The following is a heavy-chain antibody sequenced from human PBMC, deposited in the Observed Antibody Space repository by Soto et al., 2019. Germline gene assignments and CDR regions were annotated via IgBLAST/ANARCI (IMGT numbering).Heavy chain of an antibody. CDR3: ATDPQVAQPFSLAFDI. J-gene: IGHJ3*02. D-gene: IGHD2-15*01. Sequence: ASVKVSCKASGGTFSSYAISWVRQAPGQGLEWMGGIIPIFGTANYAQKFQGRVTITADESTSTAYMELSSLRSEDTAVYYCATDPQVAQPFSLAFDIWGQGTMVTVSS. V-gene: IGHV1-69*13. CDR2: IIPIFGTA. CDR1: GGTFSSYA.